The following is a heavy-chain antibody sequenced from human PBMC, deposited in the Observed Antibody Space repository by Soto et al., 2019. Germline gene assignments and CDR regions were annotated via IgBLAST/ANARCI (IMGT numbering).Heavy chain of an antibody. CDR1: GFTFSSYA. CDR3: AKVEDTVMVRSPLGY. V-gene: IGHV3-23*01. J-gene: IGHJ4*02. Sequence: PGGSLRLSCAASGFTFSSYAMSWVRQAPGKGLEWVSAISGSGGSTYYADSVKGRFSISRDNSKNTLYVQMNSLRAEDTAVYYCAKVEDTVMVRSPLGYWGQGTLVTVSS. D-gene: IGHD5-18*01. CDR2: ISGSGGST.